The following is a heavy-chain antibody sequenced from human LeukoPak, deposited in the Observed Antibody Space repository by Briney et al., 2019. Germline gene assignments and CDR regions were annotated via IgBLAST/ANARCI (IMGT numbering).Heavy chain of an antibody. J-gene: IGHJ4*02. CDR2: ISTYNGNT. CDR3: ARERDTALAPYFDY. V-gene: IGHV1-18*01. D-gene: IGHD5-18*01. CDR1: GYSFIRYA. Sequence: ASVNVSCKASGYSFIRYAITWVRQAPGQGLEWIGWISTYNGNTNYAQSLQGRLTLTTDTSTNTAYMELRSLRSDDTAVYYCARERDTALAPYFDYWGQVTLVTVSS.